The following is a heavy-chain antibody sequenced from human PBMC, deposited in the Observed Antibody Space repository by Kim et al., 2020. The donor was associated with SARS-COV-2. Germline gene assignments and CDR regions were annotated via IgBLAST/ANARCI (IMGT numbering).Heavy chain of an antibody. Sequence: SETLSLTCTVSGGSISSYYWSWIRQPPGKGLEWIGYIYYSGSTNYNPSLKSRVTISVDTSKNQFSLKLSSVTAADTAVYYCARHLGGERYFDWRDAFDIWGQGTMVTVSS. D-gene: IGHD3-9*01. CDR3: ARHLGGERYFDWRDAFDI. J-gene: IGHJ3*02. V-gene: IGHV4-59*08. CDR2: IYYSGST. CDR1: GGSISSYY.